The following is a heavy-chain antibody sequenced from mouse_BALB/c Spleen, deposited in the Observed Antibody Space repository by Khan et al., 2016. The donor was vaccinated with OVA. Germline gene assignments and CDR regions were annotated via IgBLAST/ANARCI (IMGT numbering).Heavy chain of an antibody. CDR1: GYTFTSYT. Sequence: QVRLQQSGAELARPGASVKMSCKASGYTFTSYTMHWVKQRPGQGLEWIGYINPSSGYTKYNQKFKDKATLTADKSTSTAYMTLSNLRAKDSEVYYCARTNERWGQGTTLTVSS. CDR2: INPSSGYT. J-gene: IGHJ2*01. V-gene: IGHV1-4*01. D-gene: IGHD1-3*01. CDR3: ARTNER.